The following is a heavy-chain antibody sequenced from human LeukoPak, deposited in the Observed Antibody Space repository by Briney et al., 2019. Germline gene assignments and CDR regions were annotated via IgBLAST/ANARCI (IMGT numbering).Heavy chain of an antibody. D-gene: IGHD3-10*01. CDR2: ISTYNGNT. CDR3: ARGRMTMVRGTERAFDY. CDR1: DYTFTSYG. V-gene: IGHV1-18*01. J-gene: IGHJ4*02. Sequence: ASVKVSCKASDYTFTSYGISWVRQAPGQGLEWMGWISTYNGNTNYAQKLQNRVTLTTDTSTRTAYMELRSLRFDDTAVYYCARGRMTMVRGTERAFDYWGQGTLVTVSS.